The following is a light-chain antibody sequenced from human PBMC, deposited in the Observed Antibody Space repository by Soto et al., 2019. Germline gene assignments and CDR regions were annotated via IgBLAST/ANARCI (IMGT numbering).Light chain of an antibody. Sequence: MRSPASQSVPPLQSLTLSCRARQSVSCNAAWYQQQPGQTPRLLIFGASSRATGIPDRFSGSGSGTDFTLTISRLEPEDFAVYYCQQYGSSLTFGGGTKVDIK. CDR3: QQYGSSLT. J-gene: IGKJ4*01. CDR1: QSVSCNA. V-gene: IGKV3-20*01. CDR2: GAS.